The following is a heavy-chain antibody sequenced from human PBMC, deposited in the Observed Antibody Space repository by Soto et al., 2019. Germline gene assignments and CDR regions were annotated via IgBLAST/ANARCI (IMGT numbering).Heavy chain of an antibody. J-gene: IGHJ4*02. V-gene: IGHV3-30*18. CDR1: GFTFSSYG. CDR3: AKDILYYYDSSGYGFAY. Sequence: QVQLVESGGGVVQPGRSLRLSCAASGFTFSSYGMHWVRQAPGKGLEWVAVISYDGSNKYYADSVKGRFTISRDNSKNTLYRQMNSLRAEDTAVYYCAKDILYYYDSSGYGFAYWGQGSLVTVSS. CDR2: ISYDGSNK. D-gene: IGHD3-22*01.